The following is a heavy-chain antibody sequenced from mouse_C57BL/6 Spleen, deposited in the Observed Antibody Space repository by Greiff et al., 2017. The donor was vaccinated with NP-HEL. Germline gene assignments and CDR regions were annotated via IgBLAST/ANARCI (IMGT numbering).Heavy chain of an antibody. V-gene: IGHV1-80*01. Sequence: QVQLQQSGAELVKPGASVKISCKASGYAFSSYWMNWVKQRPGKGLEWIGQIYPGDGDTNYNGKFKGKATLTADKSSSTAYMQLSSLTSEDSAVYFCARRDSSWDYYAMDYWGQGTSVTVSS. CDR3: ARRDSSWDYYAMDY. CDR1: GYAFSSYW. D-gene: IGHD1-1*01. CDR2: IYPGDGDT. J-gene: IGHJ4*01.